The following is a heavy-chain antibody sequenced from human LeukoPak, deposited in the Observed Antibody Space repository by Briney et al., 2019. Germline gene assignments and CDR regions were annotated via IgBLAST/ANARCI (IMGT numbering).Heavy chain of an antibody. J-gene: IGHJ4*02. V-gene: IGHV4-39*02. D-gene: IGHD6-13*01. Sequence: PSETLSLTCSVSGGSISTGSYYWGWGRQPPGKGLEYIGSISYSGTTYYNPSLKSRVTISVDTSKNHFSLNLSSVSAADTAVYYCARSSAGVPFDYWGQGTLVTVSS. CDR2: ISYSGTT. CDR3: ARSSAGVPFDY. CDR1: GGSISTGSYY.